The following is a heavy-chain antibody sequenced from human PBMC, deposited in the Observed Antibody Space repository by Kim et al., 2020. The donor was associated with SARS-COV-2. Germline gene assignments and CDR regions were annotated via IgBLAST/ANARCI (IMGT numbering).Heavy chain of an antibody. CDR3: GRAGSESCYYGMDA. J-gene: IGHJ6*02. D-gene: IGHD3-10*01. CDR1: GFTFSSYA. CDR2: ITYDGSKK. V-gene: IGHV3-30-3*01. Sequence: GGSLRLSCAASGFTFSSYAMHWVRQAPGKGLELVAVITYDGSKKYYADSVKGRFTISRDNSKNTLYPQMNSLRAEDTAVYYCGRAGSESCYYGMDAWGQGTPVTVSS.